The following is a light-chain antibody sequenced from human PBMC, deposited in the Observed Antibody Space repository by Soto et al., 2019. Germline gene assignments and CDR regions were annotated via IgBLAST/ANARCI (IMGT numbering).Light chain of an antibody. CDR1: QGINSW. V-gene: IGKV1-12*01. CDR2: AAS. Sequence: DIQMTQSPSSVSASVGDRVTMTCRASQGINSWLAWYQQKPGKAPKLLIYAASNLQSGVPSRFSGSGSGTDFTLTISSLQPEDFATYYCQQASSFPWTFGQGTKVDI. CDR3: QQASSFPWT. J-gene: IGKJ1*01.